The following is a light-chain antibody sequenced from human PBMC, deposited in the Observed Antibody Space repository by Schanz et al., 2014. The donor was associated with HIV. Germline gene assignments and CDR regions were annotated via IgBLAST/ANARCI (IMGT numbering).Light chain of an antibody. CDR3: QQYGSSYT. V-gene: IGKV3-20*01. J-gene: IGKJ2*01. CDR2: SAS. Sequence: ERVMTQSPATLSLSLGERATLSCRASQTVSSSSLAWYQQEPGQSPRLLIYSASSRATGIPDRFSGSGSGTDFTLTISRLEPEDSAVYYCQQYGSSYTFGQGTKLEIK. CDR1: QTVSSSS.